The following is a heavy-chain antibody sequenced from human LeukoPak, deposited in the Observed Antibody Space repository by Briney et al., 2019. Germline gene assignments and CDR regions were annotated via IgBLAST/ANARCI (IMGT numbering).Heavy chain of an antibody. CDR3: ARQAVAVNNWFDP. D-gene: IGHD6-19*01. CDR1: GYSFTSYW. Sequence: GGSLQISCKGSGYSFTSYWIGWVRPVPGKGLEWMGIIYPGDSDTRYNPSFQGQVTISADKSISTAYLQWSSLKASDTAMYYCARQAVAVNNWFDPWGQGTLVTVSS. J-gene: IGHJ5*02. V-gene: IGHV5-51*01. CDR2: IYPGDSDT.